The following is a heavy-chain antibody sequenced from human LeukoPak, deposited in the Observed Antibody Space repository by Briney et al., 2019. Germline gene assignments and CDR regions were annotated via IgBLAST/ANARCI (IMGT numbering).Heavy chain of an antibody. CDR1: GFSFSKYW. CDR3: ATERFDGFDM. CDR2: IRGDGRFT. D-gene: IGHD6-25*01. Sequence: QPGGSLRLSCAASGFSFSKYWVHWVRQGPGKGLAYVSGIRGDGRFTSYADSVKGRFTISRDNAKNTLYLQMSSLRVEDTAVYYCATERFDGFDMWGQGTMVTVSS. V-gene: IGHV3-74*01. J-gene: IGHJ3*02.